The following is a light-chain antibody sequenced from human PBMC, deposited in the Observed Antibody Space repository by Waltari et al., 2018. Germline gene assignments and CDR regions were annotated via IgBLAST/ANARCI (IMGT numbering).Light chain of an antibody. CDR2: VAS. V-gene: IGKV3-20*01. Sequence: EIVLTQSPGTLSLSPGERATLSCRASQSVSSSYLAWYQQKPGQAPRLLIYVASSRATGIPDRFSGSGSGTDFTLTISRLEPEDFAMFYCQQYGSSTGLTFGGGTKVEIK. J-gene: IGKJ4*01. CDR3: QQYGSSTGLT. CDR1: QSVSSSY.